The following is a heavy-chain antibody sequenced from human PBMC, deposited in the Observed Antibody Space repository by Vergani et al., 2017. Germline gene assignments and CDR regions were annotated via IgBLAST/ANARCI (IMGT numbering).Heavy chain of an antibody. Sequence: QVKLQESGPGLLKPSQTLSLTCTVSGESIRSGSHYWSWIRQPPGKGLEWIGYIYYSGSTNYNPSLKSRVTISVDTSKNQFSLKLSSVTAADTAVYYCARALGELSYFDYWGQGTLVTVSS. CDR2: IYYSGST. D-gene: IGHD3-16*02. V-gene: IGHV4-61*01. CDR1: GESIRSGSHY. J-gene: IGHJ4*02. CDR3: ARALGELSYFDY.